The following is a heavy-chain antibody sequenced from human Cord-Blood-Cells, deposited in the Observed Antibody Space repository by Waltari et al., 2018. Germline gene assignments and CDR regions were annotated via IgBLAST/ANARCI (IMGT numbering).Heavy chain of an antibody. CDR2: ISSSSSYI. CDR1: GFTFSSSS. D-gene: IGHD6-6*01. V-gene: IGHV3-21*01. Sequence: EVQLVESGGGLVKPGGSLRLSCAASGFTFSSSSLNWLRQAPGKGLEWVSSISSSSSYIYYADSVKGRFTISRDNAKNSLYLQMNSLRAEDTAVYYCARDEYSSSSSVDYWGQGTLVTVSS. CDR3: ARDEYSSSSSVDY. J-gene: IGHJ4*02.